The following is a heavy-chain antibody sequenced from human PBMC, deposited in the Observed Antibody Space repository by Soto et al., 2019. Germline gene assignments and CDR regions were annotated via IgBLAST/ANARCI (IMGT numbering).Heavy chain of an antibody. V-gene: IGHV3-15*07. J-gene: IGHJ4*02. CDR2: LSPNGGTI. D-gene: IGHD1-26*01. Sequence: GGSLRLSCAASGFTFSDHWMHWVRQGPGMGLACVSRLSPNGGTIDYAAPVKGRFTISRDDSRNTVYLQMNSLQTEDTAIYYCATGDSVTVGFDYWGQGTLVTVSS. CDR3: ATGDSVTVGFDY. CDR1: GFTFSDHW.